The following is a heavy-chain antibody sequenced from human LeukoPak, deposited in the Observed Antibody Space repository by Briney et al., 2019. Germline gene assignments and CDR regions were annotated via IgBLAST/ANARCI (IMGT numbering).Heavy chain of an antibody. J-gene: IGHJ4*02. V-gene: IGHV4-59*01. CDR3: AGAETLAAIYFDF. Sequence: KASETLSLTCSASGGSISPYYWSWIRQPPGKGLEWIGYIFYSGITTYNPSLKSRVSISLDSPKNQFFLRLTSVTAADTAMYYCAGAETLAAIYFDFWGQGRLVTVSS. CDR2: IFYSGIT. D-gene: IGHD6-25*01. CDR1: GGSISPYY.